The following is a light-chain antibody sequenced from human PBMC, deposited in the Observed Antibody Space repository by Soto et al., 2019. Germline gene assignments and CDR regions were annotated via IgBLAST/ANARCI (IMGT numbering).Light chain of an antibody. V-gene: IGKV1-5*01. CDR3: QQTHTTPYT. Sequence: DIQMTQSPSALSASVGDRATITCRASQSISSWLAWYQQKPGKAPKLLIYDASTLQSGVPSRFSGTGSGTDFTLTISSLQPEDVATYYCQQTHTTPYTFGQGTKVDIK. J-gene: IGKJ2*01. CDR1: QSISSW. CDR2: DAS.